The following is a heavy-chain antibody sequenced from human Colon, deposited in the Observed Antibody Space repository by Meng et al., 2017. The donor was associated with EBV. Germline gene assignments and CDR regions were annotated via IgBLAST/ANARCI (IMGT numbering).Heavy chain of an antibody. CDR3: ASVYSGWDYFDY. CDR2: IYYSGST. J-gene: IGHJ4*02. Sequence: LQGSDPGLLKPSQTLSLTGTYAGGSIGSGCYYWTCVRQHPWNGLEWFGHIYYSGSTFYNPSLKSRVILSIDTSKNQFSLNVRSLTAAASAVYYCASVYSGWDYFDYWGQGTLVTVSS. CDR1: GGSIGSGCYY. V-gene: IGHV4-31*03. D-gene: IGHD6-13*01.